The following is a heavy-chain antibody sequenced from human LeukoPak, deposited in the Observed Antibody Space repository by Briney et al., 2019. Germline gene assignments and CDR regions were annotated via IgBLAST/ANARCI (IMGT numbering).Heavy chain of an antibody. J-gene: IGHJ6*02. D-gene: IGHD3-3*01. V-gene: IGHV3-33*01. CDR1: GFTFRSYG. Sequence: PGGSLRLSCAASGFTFRSYGMHWVRQAPGKGLEWVAVIWYDGSNKYYADSVKGRFTISRDNSKNTLYLQMNSLRAEDTAVYYCARDSEGYDFWSGYYRPLYYYGMDVWGQGTTVTVSS. CDR3: ARDSEGYDFWSGYYRPLYYYGMDV. CDR2: IWYDGSNK.